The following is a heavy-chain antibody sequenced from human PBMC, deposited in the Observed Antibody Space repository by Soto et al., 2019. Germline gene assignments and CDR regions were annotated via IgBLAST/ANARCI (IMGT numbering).Heavy chain of an antibody. D-gene: IGHD5-18*01. CDR3: ARDVTAMEALYYYDT. V-gene: IGHV1-69*08. J-gene: IGHJ4*02. CDR1: GGTLNTYT. Sequence: QLQLVQSGAAVKKPGSSVKVSCKASGGTLNTYTISWVRQAPGQGLEWMGSILPFLGTTNYARKFQGRVTINADQSTSTMELSSLRSEDTAVNFCARDVTAMEALYYYDTWGQGTLVTVSS. CDR2: ILPFLGTT.